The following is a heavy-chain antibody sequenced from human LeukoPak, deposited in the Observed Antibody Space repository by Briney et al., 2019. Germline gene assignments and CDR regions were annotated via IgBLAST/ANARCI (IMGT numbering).Heavy chain of an antibody. CDR2: NNWNDGST. Sequence: PGGSLRLSCAASGFTFDDYGMSWVRQAPGKGLEWVSGNNWNDGSTGYADSVKGRFTIYRDNAKNSLYLQMNSLRAEDTTVYYCAELGITMIGGVWGKGTRVSISS. CDR3: AELGITMIGGV. V-gene: IGHV3-20*04. CDR1: GFTFDDYG. J-gene: IGHJ6*04. D-gene: IGHD3-10*02.